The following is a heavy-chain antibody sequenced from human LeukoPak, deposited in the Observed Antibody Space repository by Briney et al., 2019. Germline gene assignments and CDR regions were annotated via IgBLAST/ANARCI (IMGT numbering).Heavy chain of an antibody. V-gene: IGHV3-30*18. CDR2: ISHDGNNK. CDR3: AKVRWGSDNALDS. J-gene: IGHJ4*02. Sequence: GRSLRLSCAASGFPFSDYGMYWVRQAPGKGLEWLAVISHDGNNKYYADSVKGRITITRDNSMNTLYLQMNSLRAEDTAVYYWAKVRWGSDNALDSWGQGTLVTGSS. D-gene: IGHD3-16*01. CDR1: GFPFSDYG.